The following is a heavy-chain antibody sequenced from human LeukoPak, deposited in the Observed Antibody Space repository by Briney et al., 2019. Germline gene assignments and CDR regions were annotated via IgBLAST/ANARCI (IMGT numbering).Heavy chain of an antibody. D-gene: IGHD3-10*01. CDR1: EYTFTGQY. Sequence: ASVKVSCKASEYTFTGQYMHWVRQAPGQGLEWMGWINPNSGGTNYAQKFQGRVTMTRDTSTSTVYMELSSLRSEDTAVYYCARDSNTMGVDWGQGILVTVSS. CDR3: ARDSNTMGVD. CDR2: INPNSGGT. J-gene: IGHJ4*02. V-gene: IGHV1-2*02.